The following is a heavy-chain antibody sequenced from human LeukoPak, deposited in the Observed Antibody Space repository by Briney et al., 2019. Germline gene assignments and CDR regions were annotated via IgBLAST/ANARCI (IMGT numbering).Heavy chain of an antibody. J-gene: IGHJ4*02. V-gene: IGHV3-74*01. CDR2: IISDGSIT. Sequence: GGSLRLSCAASGFTFSSYRMHWVRQAPGKGLVWVSSIISDGSITTYADYVKGRFTISRDNAKNALYLQMNSLGAEDTAMYYCTRDRNGLAYWGQGTLVTVSS. D-gene: IGHD2-8*01. CDR1: GFTFSSYR. CDR3: TRDRNGLAY.